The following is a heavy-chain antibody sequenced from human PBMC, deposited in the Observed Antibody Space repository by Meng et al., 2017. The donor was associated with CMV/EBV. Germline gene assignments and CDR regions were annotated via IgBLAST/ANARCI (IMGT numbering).Heavy chain of an antibody. CDR2: NRAYNGNT. V-gene: IGHV1-18*01. CDR1: CYYTGQQG. CDR3: ARGGASSGYDLIDY. D-gene: IGHD5-12*01. J-gene: IGHJ4*02. Sequence: GAGRKECASLKEAARDAGCYYTGQQGYWLGRAAPGRGLGWRRWNRAYNGNTNYAQKLQGRVTMTTDTSTSTAYMELRILRSDDTAVYYCARGGASSGYDLIDYWGQGTLVTVSS.